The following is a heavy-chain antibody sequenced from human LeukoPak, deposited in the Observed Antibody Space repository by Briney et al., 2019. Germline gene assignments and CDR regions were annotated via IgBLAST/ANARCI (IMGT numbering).Heavy chain of an antibody. CDR2: IYYSGST. CDR1: GGSISSYY. Sequence: SETLSLTCTVSGGSISSYYWSWIRQPPGKGLEWIGYIYYSGSTYYNPSLKSRVTISVDTSKNQFSLKLSSVTAADTAVYYCARTAGKHIVVVTAIDYWGQGTLVTVSS. V-gene: IGHV4-59*12. J-gene: IGHJ4*02. D-gene: IGHD2-21*02. CDR3: ARTAGKHIVVVTAIDY.